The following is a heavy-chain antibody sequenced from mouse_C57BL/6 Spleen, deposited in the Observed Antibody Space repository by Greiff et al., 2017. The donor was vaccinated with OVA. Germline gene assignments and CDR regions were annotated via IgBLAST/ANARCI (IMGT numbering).Heavy chain of an antibody. D-gene: IGHD2-1*01. Sequence: VQLLQSGPDLVKPGASVKISCKASGYTFTDYYMNWVQQSHGKSLEWIGDINPNNGGTSYNQKFKGKATLTVYKSSSTAYMELHSLTSEDSAVDYCARGIYYGNFYYFDYWGQGTTLTVSS. CDR1: GYTFTDYY. J-gene: IGHJ2*01. V-gene: IGHV1-26*01. CDR2: INPNNGGT. CDR3: ARGIYYGNFYYFDY.